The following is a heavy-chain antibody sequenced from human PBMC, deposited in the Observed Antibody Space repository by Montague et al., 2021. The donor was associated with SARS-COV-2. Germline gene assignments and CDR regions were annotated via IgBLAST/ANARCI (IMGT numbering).Heavy chain of an antibody. D-gene: IGHD1-26*01. CDR1: GFTFSSYE. CDR2: ISSSGSTI. Sequence: SLRLSCAASGFTFSSYEMNWVRQAPGKGLEWVSYISSSGSTIYYADSVKGRFTISRDNAKNSLYLQMSSLRVEDTAIYYCASERGIEMPDYYYIMDVWGQGTTVTVSS. V-gene: IGHV3-48*03. J-gene: IGHJ6*02. CDR3: ASERGIEMPDYYYIMDV.